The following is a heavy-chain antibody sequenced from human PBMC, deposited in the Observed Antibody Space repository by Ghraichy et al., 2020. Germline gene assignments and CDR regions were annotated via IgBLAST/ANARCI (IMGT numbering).Heavy chain of an antibody. CDR1: GFTFSKYW. Sequence: GGSLRLSCAASGFTFSKYWMHWVRQGPGKGLVWVSRINSTGTGTSYADSVKGRFTISRDNAKNTVYLQMNSLRAEDTAVYYCASPVLDLWGQGGLGTVAS. J-gene: IGHJ4*01. CDR2: INSTGTGT. CDR3: ASPVLDL. D-gene: IGHD2-2*01. V-gene: IGHV3-74*01.